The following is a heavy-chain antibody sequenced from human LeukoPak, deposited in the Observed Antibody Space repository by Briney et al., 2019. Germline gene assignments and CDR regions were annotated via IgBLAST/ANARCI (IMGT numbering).Heavy chain of an antibody. CDR2: INWNSDSI. CDR3: AINGGGDSGYGNFDY. CDR1: GFTFDDYA. D-gene: IGHD5-12*01. Sequence: GGSLRLSCAVSGFTFDDYAMHWVRQVPGKGLEWVSGINWNSDSIGYADSVKGRFTTSRDNAKSSLYLQMNSLRAEDTAFYYCAINGGGDSGYGNFDYWGQGTLVTVSS. J-gene: IGHJ4*02. V-gene: IGHV3-9*01.